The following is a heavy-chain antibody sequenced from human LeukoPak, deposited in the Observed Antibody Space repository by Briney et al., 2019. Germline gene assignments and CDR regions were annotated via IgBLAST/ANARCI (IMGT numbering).Heavy chain of an antibody. J-gene: IGHJ4*02. Sequence: SSETLSLTCTVSGGSINSGDYYWSWIRQSPGKGLEWIGNFYYVGNTYYNPSLKSRLTISVDTSQSQFSLTLSSVTAADTAVYYCARVGSGTNTPSLYGLFDSWGQGTLVTVSS. D-gene: IGHD2-8*01. V-gene: IGHV4-30-4*01. CDR1: GGSINSGDYY. CDR3: ARVGSGTNTPSLYGLFDS. CDR2: FYYVGNT.